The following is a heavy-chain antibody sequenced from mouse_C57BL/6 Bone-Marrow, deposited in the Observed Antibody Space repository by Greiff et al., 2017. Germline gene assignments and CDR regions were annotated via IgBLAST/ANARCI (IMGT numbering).Heavy chain of an antibody. J-gene: IGHJ4*01. Sequence: DVKLVESGGGLVKPGGSLKLSCAASGFTFSDYGMHWVRQAPEKGLEWVAYISSGSSTIYYADTVKGRFTISRDNAKNTLFLQMTSLRSEDTAMYYCARHDAMDYWGQGTSVTVSS. CDR1: GFTFSDYG. CDR2: ISSGSSTI. CDR3: ARHDAMDY. V-gene: IGHV5-17*01.